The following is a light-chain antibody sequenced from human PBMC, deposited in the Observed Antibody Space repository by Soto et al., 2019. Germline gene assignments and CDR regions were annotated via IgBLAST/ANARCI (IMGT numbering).Light chain of an antibody. J-gene: IGKJ2*01. V-gene: IGKV4-1*01. CDR3: QQRSNWPPPSYT. CDR1: QTVLYSSNNKNH. CDR2: WAS. Sequence: DIVMTQSPDSLSVSLGERATINCKSSQTVLYSSNNKNHLAWYQQRPGQPPKLLFSWASTRESGVPDRFSASGSGTDFTLSIGSLQAEDVAVYYCQQRSNWPPPSYTFGQGTKLEIK.